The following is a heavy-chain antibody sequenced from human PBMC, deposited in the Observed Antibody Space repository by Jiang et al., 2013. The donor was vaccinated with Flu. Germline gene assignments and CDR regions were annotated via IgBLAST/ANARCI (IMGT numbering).Heavy chain of an antibody. V-gene: IGHV4-59*01. J-gene: IGHJ6*04. CDR1: GGSISSYY. CDR3: ASNLDTDYDFWSGYYIGYYYYGMDV. D-gene: IGHD3-3*01. Sequence: SGGSISSYYWSWIRQPPGKGLEWIGYIYYSGSTNYNPSLKSRVTISVDTSKNQFSLKLSSVTAADTAVYYCASNLDTDYDFWSGYYIGYYYYGMDVWGKGTTVTVSS. CDR2: IYYSGST.